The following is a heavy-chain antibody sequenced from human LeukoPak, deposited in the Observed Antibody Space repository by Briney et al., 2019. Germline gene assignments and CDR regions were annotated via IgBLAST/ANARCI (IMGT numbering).Heavy chain of an antibody. CDR2: TSGSGGST. J-gene: IGHJ4*02. CDR1: GIAFSSYA. D-gene: IGHD6-13*01. CDR3: AKGGSFRAFDY. Sequence: GSLRLSCAASGIAFSSYAMSWVRQPPGEGLEWVSTTSGSGGSTDYSDSVTGRFTISRDNSKNTLYLQMNSLRADDTALYYCAKGGSFRAFDYWGQGTLVTVSS. V-gene: IGHV3-23*01.